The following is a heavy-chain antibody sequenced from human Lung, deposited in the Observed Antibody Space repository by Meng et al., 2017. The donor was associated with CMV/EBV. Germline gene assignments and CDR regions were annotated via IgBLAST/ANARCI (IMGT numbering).Heavy chain of an antibody. CDR3: ARLSGTISDY. J-gene: IGHJ4*02. CDR1: GDTFSSYA. D-gene: IGHD1-26*01. CDR2: IIPIFGTA. V-gene: IGHV1-69*05. Sequence: KVSCTASGDTFSSYAISWVRKAPGQGLEWMGGIIPIFGTANYAQKFQGRVTITTGESTSTAYMELSSLRSDDTAVYYCARLSGTISDYWGQGTLVTVSS.